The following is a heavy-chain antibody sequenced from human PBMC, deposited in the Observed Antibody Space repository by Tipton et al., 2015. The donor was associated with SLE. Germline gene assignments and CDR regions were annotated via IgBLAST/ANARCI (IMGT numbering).Heavy chain of an antibody. J-gene: IGHJ4*02. D-gene: IGHD3-10*01. CDR3: AKNSGSYYFDD. CDR1: DGSISSSNW. V-gene: IGHV4-4*02. Sequence: TLSLTCSVSDGSISSSNWWSWVRQPPGKGLEWIGEIYHSGSTYYNPSLKSRVTMSVDTSKNQFSLKLNSVTAADTAVYYCAKNSGSYYFDDWGQGTLVTVSS. CDR2: IYHSGST.